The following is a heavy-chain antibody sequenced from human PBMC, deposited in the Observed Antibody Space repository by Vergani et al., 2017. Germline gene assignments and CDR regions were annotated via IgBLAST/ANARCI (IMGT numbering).Heavy chain of an antibody. V-gene: IGHV3-30*02. J-gene: IGHJ4*02. D-gene: IGHD1-26*01. CDR1: GFTLSNYD. CDR2: IQFDGSNQ. CDR3: GKHFQGWDFYY. Sequence: QVQLVESGGGVVQRGGSLRLSCATSGFTLSNYDMQWIRQGPGKGLEFVAFIQFDGSNQNYADSVKGPFTLSRDFSKNTLYLQMDSLRTDDTATYYCGKHFQGWDFYYWGQGTQVIVSS.